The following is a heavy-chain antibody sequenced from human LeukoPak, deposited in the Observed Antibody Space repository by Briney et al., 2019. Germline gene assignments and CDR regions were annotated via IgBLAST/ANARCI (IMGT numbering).Heavy chain of an antibody. D-gene: IGHD3-22*01. CDR2: INAYNGNT. CDR3: AREPDYYDSSGYYYIPFDY. J-gene: IGHJ4*02. V-gene: IGHV1-18*01. Sequence: ASVKVSCKASGYTFTSYGISWVRQAPGQGLEWMGWINAYNGNTNYAQKLQGRVTMTTDTSTSTAYMELRSLRSDDTAVYYCAREPDYYDSSGYYYIPFDYWGQGTLVTVSS. CDR1: GYTFTSYG.